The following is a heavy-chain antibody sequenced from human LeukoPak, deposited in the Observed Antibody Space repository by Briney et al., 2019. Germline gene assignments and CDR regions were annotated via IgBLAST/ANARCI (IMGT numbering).Heavy chain of an antibody. J-gene: IGHJ3*02. CDR3: ARKMKTGDRVGTFDI. D-gene: IGHD1-1*01. V-gene: IGHV3-21*01. CDR2: IGTDGSYI. Sequence: GGSLRLSCAASGFTFSSHNMNWVRQAPMKGLEWVSSIGTDGSYIYYADSVQGRFTISRDNAKNSLYLQMNSLTAEDTAVYYCARKMKTGDRVGTFDIWGQGAMVTVSS. CDR1: GFTFSSHN.